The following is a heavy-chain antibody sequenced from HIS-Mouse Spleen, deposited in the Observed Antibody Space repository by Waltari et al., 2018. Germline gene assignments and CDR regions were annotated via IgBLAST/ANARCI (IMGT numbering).Heavy chain of an antibody. Sequence: VQLVQSGAEVKTPGASVKVSCKASGYTFPGYYMHRVRQAPGQGLEWMGWINPNSGGTNYAQKFQGRVTMTRDTSISTAYMELSRLRSDDTAVYYCARGRYSSSWYYFDYWGQGTLVTVSS. J-gene: IGHJ4*02. CDR3: ARGRYSSSWYYFDY. V-gene: IGHV1-2*02. CDR1: GYTFPGYY. CDR2: INPNSGGT. D-gene: IGHD6-13*01.